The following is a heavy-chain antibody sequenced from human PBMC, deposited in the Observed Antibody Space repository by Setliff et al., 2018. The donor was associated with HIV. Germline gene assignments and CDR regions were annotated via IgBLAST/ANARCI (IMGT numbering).Heavy chain of an antibody. Sequence: SGPTLVNPTQTLTLTCTFSGFSLSTSGVGVGWIRQPPGKALEWLALIYWNDDKRYSPSLKSGLTITKDTSKNQVVLTMTNMDPVDTATYYCAHRLSYYDTSGYYSYYFDYWGQGTLVTVSS. CDR1: GFSLSTSGVG. D-gene: IGHD3-22*01. CDR2: IYWNDDK. CDR3: AHRLSYYDTSGYYSYYFDY. V-gene: IGHV2-5*01. J-gene: IGHJ4*02.